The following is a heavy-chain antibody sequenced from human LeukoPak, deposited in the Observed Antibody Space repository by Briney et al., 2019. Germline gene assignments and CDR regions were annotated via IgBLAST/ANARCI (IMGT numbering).Heavy chain of an antibody. CDR3: ARDRSGMIVVVHFDY. J-gene: IGHJ4*02. CDR1: GFTFSSYS. Sequence: PGGSLRLSCAASGFTFSSYSMNWVRQAPGKGLEWVSSISSSSSYIYYADSVRGRFTISRDNAKNSLYLQMNSLRAEDTAVYYCARDRSGMIVVVHFDYWGQGILVTVSS. V-gene: IGHV3-21*01. D-gene: IGHD3-22*01. CDR2: ISSSSSYI.